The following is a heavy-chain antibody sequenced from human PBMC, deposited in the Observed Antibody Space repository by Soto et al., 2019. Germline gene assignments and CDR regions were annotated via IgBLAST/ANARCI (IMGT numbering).Heavy chain of an antibody. D-gene: IGHD3-10*01. CDR3: ARAGYYGSGSYSDFDY. Sequence: QVQLQESGPGLVKPSQTLSLTCTVSGGSISSGGYYWSWIRQHPGKGLEWIGYIYYSGSTYYNRSLKSRVTISVDTSKTQFSLKLSSVTAADTAVYYCARAGYYGSGSYSDFDYWGQGTLVTVSS. J-gene: IGHJ4*02. V-gene: IGHV4-31*03. CDR2: IYYSGST. CDR1: GGSISSGGYY.